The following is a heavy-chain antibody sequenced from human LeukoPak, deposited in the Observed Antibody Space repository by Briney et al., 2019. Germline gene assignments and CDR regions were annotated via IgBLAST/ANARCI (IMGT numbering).Heavy chain of an antibody. Sequence: ASVKVSCKASGYTFTSYDINWVRQATGQGLERMGWMNPNSGNTGYAQKFQGRVTMTRNTSISTAYMELSSLRSEDTAVYYCARGSSISSGWFYYYYGMDVWGQGTTVTVSS. V-gene: IGHV1-8*01. CDR3: ARGSSISSGWFYYYYGMDV. D-gene: IGHD6-19*01. CDR1: GYTFTSYD. J-gene: IGHJ6*02. CDR2: MNPNSGNT.